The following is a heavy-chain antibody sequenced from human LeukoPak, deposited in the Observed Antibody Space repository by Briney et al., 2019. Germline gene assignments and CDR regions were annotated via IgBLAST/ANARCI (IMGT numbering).Heavy chain of an antibody. V-gene: IGHV3-48*01. CDR1: GFTFSSYS. D-gene: IGHD3-22*01. CDR2: ISSSSSTI. J-gene: IGHJ4*02. CDR3: ALGNYNSPIDY. Sequence: GGSLRLSCAASGFTFSSYSMNWVRQAPGKGLEWVSYISSSSSTIYYADSVKGRFTISRDNAKNSLYLQMNSLRAEDMAVYYCALGNYNSPIDYWGQGTLVTVSS.